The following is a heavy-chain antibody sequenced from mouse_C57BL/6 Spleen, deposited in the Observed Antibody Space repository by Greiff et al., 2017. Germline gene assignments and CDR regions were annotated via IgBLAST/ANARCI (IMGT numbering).Heavy chain of an antibody. Sequence: QVQLQQPGAELVMPGASVKLSCKASGYTFTSYWMHWVKQRPGQGLEWIGEIDPSDSYTNYNQKFKGKSTLTVDTSSSTAYMQLSSLTSEDSAVYDCARSVYSNWYFDVWGTGTTVTGSS. D-gene: IGHD2-5*01. CDR1: GYTFTSYW. J-gene: IGHJ1*03. V-gene: IGHV1-69*01. CDR2: IDPSDSYT. CDR3: ARSVYSNWYFDV.